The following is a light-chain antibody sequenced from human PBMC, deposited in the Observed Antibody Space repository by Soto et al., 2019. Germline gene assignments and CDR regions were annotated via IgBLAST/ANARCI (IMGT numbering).Light chain of an antibody. J-gene: IGKJ1*01. Sequence: DIQMTQSPSTLSASVGDRVTITCRASQSISIWLAWYQQKPGKAPNILIYDASTLVSGVPSRFSGSGSGTDFTLTISSLQPDDFATYYCQQYNNYFSWTFGQGTKVEIK. V-gene: IGKV1-5*01. CDR1: QSISIW. CDR3: QQYNNYFSWT. CDR2: DAS.